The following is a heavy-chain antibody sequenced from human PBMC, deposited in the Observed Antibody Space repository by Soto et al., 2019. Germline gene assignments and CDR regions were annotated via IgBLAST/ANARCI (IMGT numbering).Heavy chain of an antibody. V-gene: IGHV4-4*07. J-gene: IGHJ6*02. CDR3: ARDGGGYCSGGSCYHYYGMDV. CDR2: IYTGGST. Sequence: PSETLSLTCTVSGGSISSYYWSWIRQPAGKGLEWIGRIYTGGSTNYNPSLKSRVTMSVDTSKNQFSLKLSSVTAADTAVYYCARDGGGYCSGGSCYHYYGMDVWGQGTTVTVS. D-gene: IGHD2-15*01. CDR1: GGSISSYY.